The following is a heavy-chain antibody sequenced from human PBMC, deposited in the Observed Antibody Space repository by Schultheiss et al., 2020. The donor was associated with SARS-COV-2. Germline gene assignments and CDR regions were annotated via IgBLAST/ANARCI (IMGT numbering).Heavy chain of an antibody. J-gene: IGHJ4*02. D-gene: IGHD2-2*01. Sequence: SETLSLTCAVYGGSFSGYYWSWIRQPPGKGLEWIGEINHSGSTNYNPSLKSRVTISVDTSKNQFSLKLSSVTAADTAVYYCARDWSGDIVVVPAAGAFDYWGQGTLVTVSS. V-gene: IGHV4-34*01. CDR3: ARDWSGDIVVVPAAGAFDY. CDR2: INHSGST. CDR1: GGSFSGYY.